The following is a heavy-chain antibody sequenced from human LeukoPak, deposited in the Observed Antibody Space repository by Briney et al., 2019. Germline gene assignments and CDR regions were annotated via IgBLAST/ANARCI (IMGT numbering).Heavy chain of an antibody. V-gene: IGHV4-59*11. CDR1: GGSISSHY. D-gene: IGHD3-10*01. Sequence: SSETLSLTCTVSGGSISSHYWSWIRQPPGKGLEWIGYIYYSGSTNYNPSLKSRVTISVDTSKNQFSLKLSSVTAADTAVYYCARVTSGSSFDYYYYYMDVWGKGTTVTVSS. CDR2: IYYSGST. J-gene: IGHJ6*03. CDR3: ARVTSGSSFDYYYYYMDV.